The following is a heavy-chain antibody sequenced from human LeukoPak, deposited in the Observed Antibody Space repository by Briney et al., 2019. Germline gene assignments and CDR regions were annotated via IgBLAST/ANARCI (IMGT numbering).Heavy chain of an antibody. CDR2: IIPILTTT. J-gene: IGHJ6*02. D-gene: IGHD4-17*01. CDR3: ARNKGVYGDYKYYYGMDV. CDR1: GGSFSSYA. Sequence: SVKVSCKASGGSFSSYAVNWVRQAPGQGPEWMGDIIPILTTTNYAQNFQHRVTLTADKSTSTAYMELRSLTSEDTAVYYCARNKGVYGDYKYYYGMDVWGQGTTVTVSS. V-gene: IGHV1-69*06.